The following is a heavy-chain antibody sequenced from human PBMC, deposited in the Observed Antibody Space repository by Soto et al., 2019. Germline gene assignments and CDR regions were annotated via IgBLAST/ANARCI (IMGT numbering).Heavy chain of an antibody. D-gene: IGHD5-12*01. J-gene: IGHJ4*02. Sequence: QVQLQESGPGLVKPSQTLSLTCTVSGGSISNGVYYWSWVRQHPGKGLEWIGYMHYSGSSYYDPSLKSRVTLSVDPSENQFSLKLSSVTAAYTAVYYCARAHVATIPASYYFDFWGQGALVTVSS. CDR2: MHYSGSS. V-gene: IGHV4-31*03. CDR1: GGSISNGVYY. CDR3: ARAHVATIPASYYFDF.